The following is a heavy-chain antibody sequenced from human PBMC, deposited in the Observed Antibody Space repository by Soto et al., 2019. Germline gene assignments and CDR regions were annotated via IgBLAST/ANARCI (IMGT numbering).Heavy chain of an antibody. J-gene: IGHJ5*02. V-gene: IGHV1-8*01. CDR3: ARTGREWWEHLADNWLAP. Sequence: QVHLVQSGAEVKKPGASVKVSCKASGYTFTNFDINWVRQAPGQGLEWMGWMNPNSDNTAYAQKLQVRIPMTKDISTSTAYMELSGLTYDVTAVYFCARTGREWWEHLADNWLAPWGQGTLVTVSA. CDR1: GYTFTNFD. CDR2: MNPNSDNT. D-gene: IGHD2-15*01.